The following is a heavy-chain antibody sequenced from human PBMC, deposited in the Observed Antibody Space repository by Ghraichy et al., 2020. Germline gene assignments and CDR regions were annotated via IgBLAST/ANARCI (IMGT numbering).Heavy chain of an antibody. Sequence: GGSLRLSCAASGFTFSSYSMNWVRQAPGKGLEWVSSISSSSSYIYYADSVKGRFTISRDNAKNSLYLQVNSLRAEDTAVYYCARGVDYGDYRVDYWGQGTLVTVSP. J-gene: IGHJ4*02. V-gene: IGHV3-21*01. D-gene: IGHD4-17*01. CDR2: ISSSSSYI. CDR1: GFTFSSYS. CDR3: ARGVDYGDYRVDY.